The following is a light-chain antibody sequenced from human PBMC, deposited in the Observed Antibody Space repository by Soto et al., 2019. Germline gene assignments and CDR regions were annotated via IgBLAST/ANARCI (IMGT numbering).Light chain of an antibody. CDR3: CSFALRSTLI. CDR2: EGG. V-gene: IGLV2-23*01. CDR1: SSDVGNYNL. Sequence: QSALTQPASVCGSPGQSITISCTGTSSDVGNYNLVSWYQQYPGKAPKLMIYEGGKRPSGVSNRFSGSKSGNTASLTISGLQAEDEADYYCCSFALRSTLIFGGGTKVTVL. J-gene: IGLJ2*01.